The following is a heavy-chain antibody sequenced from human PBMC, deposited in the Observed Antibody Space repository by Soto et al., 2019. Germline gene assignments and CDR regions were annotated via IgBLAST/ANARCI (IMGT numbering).Heavy chain of an antibody. CDR3: ARDHSSSWYYFDY. CDR2: ISWNSGSI. V-gene: IGHV3-9*01. D-gene: IGHD6-13*01. Sequence: SGGSLRLSCAASGFTFDDYAMHWVRQAPGKGLEWVSGISWNSGSIGYADSVKGRFTISRDNAKNSLYLQMNSLRAEDTAVYYCARDHSSSWYYFDYWGQGTLVTVSS. CDR1: GFTFDDYA. J-gene: IGHJ4*02.